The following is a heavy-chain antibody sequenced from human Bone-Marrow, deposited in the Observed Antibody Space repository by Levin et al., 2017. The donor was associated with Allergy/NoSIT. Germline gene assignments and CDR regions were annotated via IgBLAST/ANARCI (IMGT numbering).Heavy chain of an antibody. Sequence: GGSLRLSCLSSVFTFDDYGTFEDYSMHWVRPAPGKGLEWVSMINLDGRATYYADAVKGRFTISRDNNKKSLSLQMKNLKTDDTAVYYCVRVSTSTMQPDALGMWGQRTMVTVSS. CDR2: INLDGRAT. D-gene: IGHD2-8*01. CDR3: VRVSTSTMQPDALGM. J-gene: IGHJ3*02. CDR1: VFTFDDYGTFEDYS. V-gene: IGHV3-43*01.